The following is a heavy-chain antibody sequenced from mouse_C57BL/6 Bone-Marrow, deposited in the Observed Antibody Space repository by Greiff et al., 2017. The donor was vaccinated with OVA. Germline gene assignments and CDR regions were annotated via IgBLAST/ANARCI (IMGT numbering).Heavy chain of an antibody. D-gene: IGHD1-1*01. J-gene: IGHJ2*01. CDR1: GYAFSSSW. CDR2: IYPGDGGT. V-gene: IGHV1-82*01. Sequence: VQLQQSGPELVKPGASVKISCKASGYAFSSSWMNWVKQRPGKGLEWIGRIYPGDGGTNYNGNFKGKATLPAAKSSSTAYMQLSSLTSEASAVYFCASTVVVSYYVDYWGQGTTLTVSS. CDR3: ASTVVVSYYVDY.